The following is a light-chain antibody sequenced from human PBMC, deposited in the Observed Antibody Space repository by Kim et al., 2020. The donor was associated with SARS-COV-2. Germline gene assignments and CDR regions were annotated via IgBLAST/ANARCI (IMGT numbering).Light chain of an antibody. Sequence: QSVTISCTGTSSDVGVYNYVSWYQQHPGKAPKLMIYDVTKRPSGVPDRFSGSKSCNTASLTISGLQAEDEADYYCCSYAGSYTNYVFGTGTKVTVL. J-gene: IGLJ1*01. V-gene: IGLV2-11*01. CDR3: CSYAGSYTNYV. CDR1: SSDVGVYNY. CDR2: DVT.